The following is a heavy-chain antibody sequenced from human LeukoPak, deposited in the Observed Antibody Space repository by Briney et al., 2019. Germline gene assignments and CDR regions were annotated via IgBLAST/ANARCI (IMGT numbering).Heavy chain of an antibody. V-gene: IGHV1-18*01. D-gene: IGHD5-18*01. CDR3: ARTDTAMFTIDTKYYYYYYMDV. J-gene: IGHJ6*03. Sequence: GASVKVSCKASGYTFTSYGISWVRQAPGQGLEWMGWISAYNGNTNYAQKLQGRVTMTTDTSTSTAYMELRSLRSDDTAVYYCARTDTAMFTIDTKYYYYYYMDVWGKGTTVTVSS. CDR2: ISAYNGNT. CDR1: GYTFTSYG.